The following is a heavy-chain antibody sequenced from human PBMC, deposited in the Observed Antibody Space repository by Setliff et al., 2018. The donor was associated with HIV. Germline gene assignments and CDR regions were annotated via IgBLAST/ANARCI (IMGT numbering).Heavy chain of an antibody. CDR1: GGSFSGYY. Sequence: SETLSLTCAVYGGSFSGYYWSWIRQPPGKGLEWIGEINHSGSTNYNMSLWSRVTISLDASRNQFSLKLSSVTAADTAVYYCARRIAVAKYYFDFWGQGTLVTVSS. V-gene: IGHV4-34*01. CDR2: INHSGST. J-gene: IGHJ4*02. CDR3: ARRIAVAKYYFDF. D-gene: IGHD6-19*01.